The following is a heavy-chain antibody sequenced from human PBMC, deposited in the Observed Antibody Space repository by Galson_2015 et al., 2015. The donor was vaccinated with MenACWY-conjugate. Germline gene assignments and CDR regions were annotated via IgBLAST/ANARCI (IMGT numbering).Heavy chain of an antibody. V-gene: IGHV3-74*01. CDR2: IKDDGSST. D-gene: IGHD6-19*01. CDR3: ARGIGGSSVLDY. Sequence: SLRLSCAASGFTFSSYWIHWVRQAPGKGLVWVSRIKDDGSSTNYADSVKGRFTISRDNAKNTLYLQMNSLRAEDTAVYYCARGIGGSSVLDYRGQGTLVTVSS. CDR1: GFTFSSYW. J-gene: IGHJ4*02.